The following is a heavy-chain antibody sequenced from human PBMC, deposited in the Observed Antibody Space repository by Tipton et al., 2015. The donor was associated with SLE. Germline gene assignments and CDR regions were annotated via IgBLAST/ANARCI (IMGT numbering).Heavy chain of an antibody. J-gene: IGHJ3*01. D-gene: IGHD2-2*01. CDR1: GGSISSGSYY. CDR3: ARMGLCTTTTCNEGAFDV. CDR2: IYYTGNT. Sequence: TLSLTCSVSGGSISSGSYYWSWIRQPPGKGLEWIGYIYYTGNTNYNPSLKSRVTMSVDTSKSQFSLKLTFVSAADTAIYYCARMGLCTTTTCNEGAFDVWGQGSMVTVSS. V-gene: IGHV4-61*01.